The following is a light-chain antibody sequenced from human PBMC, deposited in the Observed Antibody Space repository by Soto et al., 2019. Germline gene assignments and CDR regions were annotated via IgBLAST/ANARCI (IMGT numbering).Light chain of an antibody. Sequence: DIVMTQSPDSLAVSLGVRAAINCKSSQSVLYSSNNKNYLAWYQQKPGQPPKLLIYWASTRESGVPDRFSGSGSGTDFTLTISSLQAEDVAVYYCQQYYITPRTFGQGTKVEIK. J-gene: IGKJ1*01. CDR2: WAS. V-gene: IGKV4-1*01. CDR1: QSVLYSSNNKNY. CDR3: QQYYITPRT.